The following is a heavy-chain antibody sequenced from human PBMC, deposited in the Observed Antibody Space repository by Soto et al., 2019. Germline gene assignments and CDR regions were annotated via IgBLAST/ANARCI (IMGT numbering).Heavy chain of an antibody. CDR3: ARVVPAAAVDY. CDR2: IYSGGST. J-gene: IGHJ4*02. CDR1: GFTVSSNY. V-gene: IGHV3-66*01. D-gene: IGHD2-2*01. Sequence: GGSLRLSCAASGFTVSSNYMSWVRQAPGKGLEWVSVIYSGGSTYYADSVKGRFTISRDNSENTLYLQMNSLRAEDTAVYYCARVVPAAAVDYWGQGTLVTVSS.